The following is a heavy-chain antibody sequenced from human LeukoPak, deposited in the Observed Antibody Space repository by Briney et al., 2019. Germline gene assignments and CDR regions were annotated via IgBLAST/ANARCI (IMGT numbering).Heavy chain of an antibody. V-gene: IGHV3-21*04. Sequence: GGSLRLSCAASGFTFSSYSMNWVRQAPGKGLEWVSSISSSSSYIYYADSVKGRFTISRDNAKNSLYLQMNSLRAEDTAVYYCARDSSEYDILTGYYSIGYFDYWGQGTLVTVSS. CDR1: GFTFSSYS. D-gene: IGHD3-9*01. CDR3: ARDSSEYDILTGYYSIGYFDY. J-gene: IGHJ4*02. CDR2: ISSSSSYI.